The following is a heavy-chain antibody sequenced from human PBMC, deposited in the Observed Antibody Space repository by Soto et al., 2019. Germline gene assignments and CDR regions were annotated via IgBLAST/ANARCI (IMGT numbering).Heavy chain of an antibody. CDR2: VHHSWGS. CDR1: GGSISSYY. CDR3: ARQGFGPLHGLVDV. Sequence: QVQLQESGPGLVKPSETLSLSCTVSGGSISSYYWSWFRQSPGKRMEWIGYVHHSWGSSYNPSLQSRLAISLDPSKSQFSLKGTSVTATDTAVYYCARQGFGPLHGLVDVWGQGTTVTVSS. D-gene: IGHD3-10*01. V-gene: IGHV4-59*08. J-gene: IGHJ6*02.